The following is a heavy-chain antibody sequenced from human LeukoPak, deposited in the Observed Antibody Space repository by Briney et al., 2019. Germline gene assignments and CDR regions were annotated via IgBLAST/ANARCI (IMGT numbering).Heavy chain of an antibody. CDR3: ARDSLWFGEGDFDP. Sequence: ASVKVSCKASGYTFTSYGISWVRQAPGQGLEWMGWINTNTGNPTYAQGFTGRFVFSLDTSVSTAYLQISSLKAEDTAVYYCARDSLWFGEGDFDPWGQGTLVTVSS. CDR1: GYTFTSYG. CDR2: INTNTGNP. J-gene: IGHJ5*02. D-gene: IGHD3-10*01. V-gene: IGHV7-4-1*02.